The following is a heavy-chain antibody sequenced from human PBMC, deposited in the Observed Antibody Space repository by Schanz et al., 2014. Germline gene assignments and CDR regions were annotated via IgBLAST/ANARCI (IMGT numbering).Heavy chain of an antibody. CDR3: AKQIHYDILTVTRN. CDR1: GFTLSSYA. CDR2: ISYDGSNK. D-gene: IGHD3-9*01. J-gene: IGHJ4*02. Sequence: QVQLVESGGGVVQPGRSLRLSCAAYGFTLSSYAMHWVRQAPGKGLEWVEVISYDGSNKYYADSVKGRFTISRDNSKNTLYLQMNSLRAEDTAVYYCAKQIHYDILTVTRNWGQGTLVTVSS. V-gene: IGHV3-30-3*01.